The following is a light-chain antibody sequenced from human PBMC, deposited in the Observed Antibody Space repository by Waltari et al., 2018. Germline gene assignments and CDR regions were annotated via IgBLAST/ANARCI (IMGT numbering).Light chain of an antibody. CDR3: QTGGHGTWV. CDR1: SGHSSNV. Sequence: QLVLTQSPSASASLGASVKLTCTLSSGHSSNVIACLQPQPEKGPRYLMKVNSDGSHSKGDKIPDRFSGSSAGAEHFLTISSLQSEDEADYYCQTGGHGTWVFGGGTKLTVL. J-gene: IGLJ3*02. CDR2: VNSDGSH. V-gene: IGLV4-69*01.